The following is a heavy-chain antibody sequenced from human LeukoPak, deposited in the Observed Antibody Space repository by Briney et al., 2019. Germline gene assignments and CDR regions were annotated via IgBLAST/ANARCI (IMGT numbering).Heavy chain of an antibody. Sequence: PSETLSLTCTVSGGSISSYYWSWIRQPPGKGLEWIGYIYYSGSTNYNPSLKSRVTISVDTSKNQFSLKLSSVTAADTAVYYCARHKRAVAGRTLDYWGQGTLVTVSS. V-gene: IGHV4-59*08. CDR1: GGSISSYY. D-gene: IGHD6-19*01. J-gene: IGHJ4*02. CDR3: ARHKRAVAGRTLDY. CDR2: IYYSGST.